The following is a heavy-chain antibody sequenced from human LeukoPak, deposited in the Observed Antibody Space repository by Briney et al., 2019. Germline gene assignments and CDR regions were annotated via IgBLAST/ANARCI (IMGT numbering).Heavy chain of an antibody. CDR3: ARVWGIATRPPDY. V-gene: IGHV1-46*01. CDR1: GYTFTSYN. CDR2: INPSGGST. D-gene: IGHD6-6*01. J-gene: IGHJ4*02. Sequence: ASVKVSCKASGYTFTSYNMHWVRQAPGQGLEWMGIINPSGGSTSYAQKFQGRVTMTRDTSTSTVYMELTSLRSEDTAVYYCARVWGIATRPPDYWGQGTLVTVSS.